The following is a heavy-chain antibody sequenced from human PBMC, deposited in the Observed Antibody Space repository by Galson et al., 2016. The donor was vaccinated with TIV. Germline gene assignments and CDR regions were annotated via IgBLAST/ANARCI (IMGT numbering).Heavy chain of an antibody. D-gene: IGHD2-21*01. CDR3: AREANCGGDCYSTEGFHYYYMDV. CDR1: GGFISSHD. V-gene: IGHV4-59*11. J-gene: IGHJ6*03. CDR2: VNYSGRT. Sequence: LSLTCTVSGGFISSHDWSWIRPPPGKGLEWIGYVNYSGRTNYNPSLKSRVTISVDTSKNQFSLKLSSVTAADTAVYYCAREANCGGDCYSTEGFHYYYMDVWGKGTTVTVSS.